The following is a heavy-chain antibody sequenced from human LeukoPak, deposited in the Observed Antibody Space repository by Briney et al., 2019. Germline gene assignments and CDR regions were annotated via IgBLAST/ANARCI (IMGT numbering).Heavy chain of an antibody. CDR2: IKFDGSEK. D-gene: IGHD1-1*01. Sequence: GGSLRLSCAASGFTFSNYWMSWVRQAPGKGLEWVANIKFDGSEKFYVDSVKGRFTISRDTSNNTLYLQLNSLRAEDTAVYYCAKDRWATQTTYDAFDIWGQGTMVTVSS. CDR1: GFTFSNYW. CDR3: AKDRWATQTTYDAFDI. J-gene: IGHJ3*02. V-gene: IGHV3-7*01.